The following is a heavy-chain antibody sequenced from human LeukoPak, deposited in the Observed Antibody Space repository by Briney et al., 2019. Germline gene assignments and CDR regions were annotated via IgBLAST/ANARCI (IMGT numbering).Heavy chain of an antibody. D-gene: IGHD2-8*01. CDR2: IYSGGST. CDR3: ARGPRYCTNGVCWYGMDV. CDR1: GFTVSSNY. V-gene: IGHV3-66*01. Sequence: PGGSLRLSCAASGFTVSSNYMSWVRQAPGKGLEWVSVIYSGGSTYYADSVKGRFTISRDNSKNTLYLQMNSLRAEDTAVYYRARGPRYCTNGVCWYGMDVWGQGTTVTVSS. J-gene: IGHJ6*02.